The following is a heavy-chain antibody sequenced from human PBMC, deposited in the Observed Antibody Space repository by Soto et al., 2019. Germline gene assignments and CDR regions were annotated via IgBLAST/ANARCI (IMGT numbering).Heavy chain of an antibody. CDR3: AKGSASGSPYYFDY. Sequence: PGGSLRLSCAASGFTFSSYGMSWVRQAPGKGLEWVSGISGPGHSTYSADTVKGRFTISRDNSKNTLYLQMNSLRVEDTAVYYCAKGSASGSPYYFDYWGQGALVTVSS. V-gene: IGHV3-23*01. CDR1: GFTFSSYG. D-gene: IGHD6-25*01. CDR2: ISGPGHST. J-gene: IGHJ4*02.